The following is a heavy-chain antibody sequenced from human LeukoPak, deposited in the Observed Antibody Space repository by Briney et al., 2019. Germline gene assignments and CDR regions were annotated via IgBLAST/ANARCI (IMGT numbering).Heavy chain of an antibody. CDR2: FDPEDGET. Sequence: GASVKVSCKVAGYSLTKFSMHWVRQAPGEGLEWMGGFDPEDGETIYAQKFQGRVTMTEDTSTDTAYMELSSLRSEDTAVYYCATGRGGTLRYYIRDWGQGTLVTVSS. D-gene: IGHD3-9*01. CDR3: ATGRGGTLRYYIRD. V-gene: IGHV1-24*01. J-gene: IGHJ4*02. CDR1: GYSLTKFS.